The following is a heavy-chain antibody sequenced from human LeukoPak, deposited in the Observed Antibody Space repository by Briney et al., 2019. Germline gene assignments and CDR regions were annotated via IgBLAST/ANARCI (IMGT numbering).Heavy chain of an antibody. CDR2: ISSSGSTI. CDR3: ARGKYSFDY. Sequence: GGSLRLSCAASGFTFSDSYLSWIRQPPGKGLEYISYISSSGSTIYYADSVKGRFPLSRDNAQSSLSLELHSLRAEDTAVYHCARGKYSFDYWGQGALVTVSS. J-gene: IGHJ4*02. CDR1: GFTFSDSY. V-gene: IGHV3-11*01.